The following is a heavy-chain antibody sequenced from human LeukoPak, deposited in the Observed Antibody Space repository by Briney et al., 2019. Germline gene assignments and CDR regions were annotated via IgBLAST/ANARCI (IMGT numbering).Heavy chain of an antibody. CDR1: GFTVSSNY. CDR2: IYSDGTI. Sequence: GESLRLSCAASGFTVSSNYMSWVRQVPGKGLEWVSVIYSDGTISYADSVKGRFTISRDNSKDTLYLQMNSLRAEDTAIYYCAEGSAAVRPYYFDSWGQGTLVTVSS. D-gene: IGHD6-13*01. CDR3: AEGSAAVRPYYFDS. J-gene: IGHJ4*02. V-gene: IGHV3-53*01.